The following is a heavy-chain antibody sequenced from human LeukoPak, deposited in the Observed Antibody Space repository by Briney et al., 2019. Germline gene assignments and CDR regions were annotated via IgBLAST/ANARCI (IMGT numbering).Heavy chain of an antibody. CDR2: IKSKTDGGTT. D-gene: IGHD2-21*02. Sequence: GGSLRLSCAASGFTFSNAWMSWVRQAPGKGLEWVGRIKSKTDGGTTDYAAPVKGRFTISRDESKNTLYLQMNSLKTEDTAVYYCTTVISFEAYCGGDCYSRFDYWGQGTLVTVSS. J-gene: IGHJ4*02. CDR1: GFTFSNAW. V-gene: IGHV3-15*01. CDR3: TTVISFEAYCGGDCYSRFDY.